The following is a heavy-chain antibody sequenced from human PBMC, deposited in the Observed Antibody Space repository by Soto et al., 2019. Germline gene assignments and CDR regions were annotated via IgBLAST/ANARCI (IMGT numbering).Heavy chain of an antibody. CDR1: CFTFTSYG. D-gene: IGHD4-17*01. V-gene: IGHV1-18*01. CDR3: ARWWGYGEWYFDL. J-gene: IGHJ2*01. CDR2: ISAYNGNT. Sequence: GAPVKDSFKASCFTFTSYGISSGRQAPGQGLEWMGWISAYNGNTNYAQKLQGRVTMTTDTSTSTPYMELRSLSPDDTAVSYCARWWGYGEWYFDLWGRGTLVTVSS.